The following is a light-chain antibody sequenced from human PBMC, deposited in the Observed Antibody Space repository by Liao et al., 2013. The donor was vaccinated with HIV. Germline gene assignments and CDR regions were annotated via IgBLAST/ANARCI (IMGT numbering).Light chain of an antibody. CDR2: YDS. V-gene: IGLV3-21*01. CDR1: NIGSKS. J-gene: IGLJ1*01. Sequence: SYVLTQAPSVSVAPGKTARITCGGNNIGSKSVHWYQQKPGQAPVLVIYYDSDRPSGIPERFSGSNSGNTATLTISRVEAGDEADYYCQAWDSSTGVFGTGTKVTVL. CDR3: QAWDSSTGV.